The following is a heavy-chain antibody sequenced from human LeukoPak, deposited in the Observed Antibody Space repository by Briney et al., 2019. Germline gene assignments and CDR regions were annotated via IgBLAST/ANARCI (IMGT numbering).Heavy chain of an antibody. V-gene: IGHV1-69*13. D-gene: IGHD6-13*01. CDR2: IIPIFGTA. J-gene: IGHJ4*02. Sequence: GASVKVSCKASGGTFSSYAISWVRQAPGQGLEWMGGIIPIFGTANYAQKFQGRVTITADESTSTAYMELSSLRSEDTAVYYCARDRVAAAGTIFDYWGQGTLVTVSS. CDR3: ARDRVAAAGTIFDY. CDR1: GGTFSSYA.